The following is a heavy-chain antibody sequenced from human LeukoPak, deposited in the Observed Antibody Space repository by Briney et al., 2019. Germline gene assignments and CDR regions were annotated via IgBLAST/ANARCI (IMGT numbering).Heavy chain of an antibody. V-gene: IGHV1-2*02. CDR1: GYTFTGYY. CDR3: ARGSRSGPPEY. CDR2: INPNSGST. J-gene: IGHJ4*02. Sequence: GASVKVSCKASGYTFTGYYMHWVRQAPGQGLEWMGWINPNSGSTNYAQKFQGRVTMTRDTSISTAYMELSRLRSDDTAVYYCARGSRSGPPEYWGQGTLVTVSS. D-gene: IGHD6-19*01.